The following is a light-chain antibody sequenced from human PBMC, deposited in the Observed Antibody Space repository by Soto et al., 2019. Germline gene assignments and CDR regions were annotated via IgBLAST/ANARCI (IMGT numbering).Light chain of an antibody. J-gene: IGKJ1*01. CDR2: GAS. V-gene: IGKV3-20*01. CDR1: QSVSSSY. CDR3: QQYDKWPPT. Sequence: EIVLTQSPGTLSLSPGERATLSCRASQSVSSSYLGWYQQKPGQAPRLLIYGASSRATGIPGRFSGSGSGTDFTLTISRLEPEDFAVYYCQQYDKWPPTFGQGTKVDI.